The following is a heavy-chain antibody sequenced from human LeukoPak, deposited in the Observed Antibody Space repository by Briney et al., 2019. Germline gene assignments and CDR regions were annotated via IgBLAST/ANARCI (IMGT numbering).Heavy chain of an antibody. CDR2: ISAYKRKT. CDR3: ARARQQLVWANWFDP. J-gene: IGHJ5*02. V-gene: IGHV1-18*01. D-gene: IGHD6-13*01. Sequence: ASVKVSCKASGYTFSSYGISWVRQAPGQGLGWMGWISAYKRKTKYAQKLQGRVTMTTETSTSTAYMELRSLRSDDTAVYYCARARQQLVWANWFDPWGQGTLVTVSS. CDR1: GYTFSSYG.